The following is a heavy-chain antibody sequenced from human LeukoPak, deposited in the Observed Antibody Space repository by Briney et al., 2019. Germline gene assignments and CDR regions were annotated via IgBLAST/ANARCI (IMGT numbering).Heavy chain of an antibody. CDR3: ARRPYSSGWYGAFDI. D-gene: IGHD6-19*01. J-gene: IGHJ3*02. CDR1: GGSISSYY. V-gene: IGHV4-59*08. CDR2: IYYSGST. Sequence: PSETLSLTCTVSGGSISSYYWSWIRQPPGKGLEWIGYIYYSGSTNYNPSLKSRVTISVDTSKNQFSPKLSSVTAADTAVYYCARRPYSSGWYGAFDIWGQGTMVTVSS.